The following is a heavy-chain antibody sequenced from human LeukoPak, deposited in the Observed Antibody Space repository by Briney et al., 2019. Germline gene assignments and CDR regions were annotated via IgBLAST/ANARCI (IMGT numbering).Heavy chain of an antibody. J-gene: IGHJ6*04. Sequence: GGSLRLSCAASGFTFSSYEMNWVRQAPGKGLEWVSYISSSGSTIYYADSVKGRFTISRDNAKNSLYPQMNSLRAEDTAVYYCASWGIYYGMDVWGKGTTVTVSS. CDR3: ASWGIYYGMDV. V-gene: IGHV3-48*03. D-gene: IGHD3-16*01. CDR1: GFTFSSYE. CDR2: ISSSGSTI.